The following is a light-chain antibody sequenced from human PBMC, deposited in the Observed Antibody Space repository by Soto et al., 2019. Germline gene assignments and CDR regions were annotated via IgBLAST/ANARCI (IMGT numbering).Light chain of an antibody. CDR1: QSISGT. J-gene: IGKJ1*01. Sequence: EIVMTQSPATLSVSPGGRATLSCRASQSISGTLAWYQQKPGQAPRLLIHGASTRAPGFPARFSGSGSGTDFTLTISSLQSEDFAVYYCQQYNDWPWTFRQGTKVDMK. CDR3: QQYNDWPWT. V-gene: IGKV3-15*01. CDR2: GAS.